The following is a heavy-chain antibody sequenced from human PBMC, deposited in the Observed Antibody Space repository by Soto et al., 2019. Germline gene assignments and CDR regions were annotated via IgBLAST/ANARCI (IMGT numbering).Heavy chain of an antibody. Sequence: GGSLRLSCAASGFTFTRYSMNWVRQTPGKGLEWVSSISSTTNYIYYGGSMKGRFTISRDNAKNSLYLEMNSLRAEDTAVYYCARESEDLTSNFDYWGQGTLVTVSS. V-gene: IGHV3-21*06. J-gene: IGHJ4*02. CDR3: ARESEDLTSNFDY. CDR2: ISSTTNYI. CDR1: GFTFTRYS.